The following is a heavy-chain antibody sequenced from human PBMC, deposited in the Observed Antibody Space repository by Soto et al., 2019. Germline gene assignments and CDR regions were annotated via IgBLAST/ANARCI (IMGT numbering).Heavy chain of an antibody. Sequence: PSGTLSLTCTVSGGSISTVDYWWSWIRQSPDMGLEWIGHIYDGGRTYNNPSLESRVTMSVDTSKSQPSLTLSSVSAADTAVYYCARVYPSDTRYGYVGNTWFDPWGQGTLVTVSS. CDR1: GGSISTVDYW. V-gene: IGHV4-30-4*01. CDR2: IYDGGRT. D-gene: IGHD5-18*01. J-gene: IGHJ5*02. CDR3: ARVYPSDTRYGYVGNTWFDP.